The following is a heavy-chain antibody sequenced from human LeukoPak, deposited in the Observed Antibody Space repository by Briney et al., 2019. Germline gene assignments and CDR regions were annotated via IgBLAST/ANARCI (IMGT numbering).Heavy chain of an antibody. CDR3: ARDTVGATGGDFDY. CDR1: GGTFSSYT. Sequence: KVSCKASGGTFSSYTISWVRQAPGQGLEWMGRIIPILGIANYAQKFQGRVTITADKSTSTAYMELSSLRSEDTAVYYCARDTVGATGGDFDYWGQGTLVTVSS. D-gene: IGHD1-26*01. J-gene: IGHJ4*02. V-gene: IGHV1-69*04. CDR2: IIPILGIA.